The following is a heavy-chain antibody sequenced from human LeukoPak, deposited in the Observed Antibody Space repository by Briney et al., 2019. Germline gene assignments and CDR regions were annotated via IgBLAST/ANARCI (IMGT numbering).Heavy chain of an antibody. J-gene: IGHJ4*02. Sequence: ASVKVSCKAPGGTFSSYAINWLRQAPGQGLEWMGRIIPILGLTNYAQTFQGTVTLTADTSTITAYMDLSSLRSEDTAVYYCARSTGGVDGYIFDSWGQGTLVTVSS. CDR3: ARSTGGVDGYIFDS. D-gene: IGHD5-24*01. CDR2: IIPILGLT. CDR1: GGTFSSYA. V-gene: IGHV1-69*04.